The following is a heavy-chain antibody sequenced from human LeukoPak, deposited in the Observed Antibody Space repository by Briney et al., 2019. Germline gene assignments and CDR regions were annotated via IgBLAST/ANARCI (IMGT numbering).Heavy chain of an antibody. CDR2: MNPNSGNT. CDR1: GYTFTSYD. Sequence: ASVKVSCKASGYTFTSYDINWVRQATGQGLEWMGWMNPNSGNTSYAQKLQGRVTMTRNTSISTAYMELSSLRSEDTAVYYCAREARYCSSTSCYWFDPWGQGTLVTVSS. V-gene: IGHV1-8*01. D-gene: IGHD2-2*01. J-gene: IGHJ5*02. CDR3: AREARYCSSTSCYWFDP.